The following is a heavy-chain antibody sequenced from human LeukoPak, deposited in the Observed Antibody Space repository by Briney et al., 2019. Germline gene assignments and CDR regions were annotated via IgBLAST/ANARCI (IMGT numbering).Heavy chain of an antibody. V-gene: IGHV3-21*01. CDR2: ISSRSSYI. Sequence: PGGSLRLSCAASGFTFSSYSMNWVRQARGKGLECVSSISSRSSYIYYADSVKGRFTISRDNAKNSLYLQMNSLRAEDTAVYYCARAISSSWSGRDYGMDVWGQGTTVTVSS. J-gene: IGHJ6*02. CDR3: ARAISSSWSGRDYGMDV. CDR1: GFTFSSYS. D-gene: IGHD6-13*01.